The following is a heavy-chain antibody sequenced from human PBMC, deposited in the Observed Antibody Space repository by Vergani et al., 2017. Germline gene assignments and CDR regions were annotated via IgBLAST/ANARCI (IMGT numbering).Heavy chain of an antibody. CDR2: IKSKTDGGTT. D-gene: IGHD3-3*01. CDR1: GFTFSNAW. Sequence: EVQLVESGGGLVKPGGSLRLSSAASGFTFSNAWMSWVRQAPGKGLEWVGRIKSKTDGGTTDYATPVKGRFTISRDDSKNTLYRQMNSLKTEDTAVYYCTTAARDDYYCGSGYYSGDAFDIWGQGTMVTVSS. J-gene: IGHJ3*02. CDR3: TTAARDDYYCGSGYYSGDAFDI. V-gene: IGHV3-15*01.